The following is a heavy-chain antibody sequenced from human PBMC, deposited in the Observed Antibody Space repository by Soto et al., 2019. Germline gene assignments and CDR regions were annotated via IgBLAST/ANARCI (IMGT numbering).Heavy chain of an antibody. CDR2: ISGSGGNT. CDR1: GFSFRNNA. Sequence: EVQLLESGAGLVQPGGSLRLSCAASGFSFRNNAMNWVRQAPGRGLEWVSTISGSGGNTYYADSVKGRFTISRDNAKDTLFLLMSGLRAEDTSIYFCAKARFGDGRGFDYWGQGTLVTVSS. CDR3: AKARFGDGRGFDY. D-gene: IGHD3-10*01. V-gene: IGHV3-23*01. J-gene: IGHJ4*02.